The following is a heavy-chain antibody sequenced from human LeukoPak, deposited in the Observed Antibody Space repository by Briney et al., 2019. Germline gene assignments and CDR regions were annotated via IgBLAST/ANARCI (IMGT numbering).Heavy chain of an antibody. D-gene: IGHD3-16*01. J-gene: IGHJ5*02. CDR3: ARLHASRAEEFDP. V-gene: IGHV4-59*03. CDR1: GGFISGYY. CDR2: IYSIGSA. Sequence: PSETLSLTCTVSGGFISGYYWSWIRHPPGKGLEWIGYIYSIGSASYNTSLISRVTILVGTSKNQFSLTLTSVTAADTAVYYCARLHASRAEEFDPWGQGTLVTVSS.